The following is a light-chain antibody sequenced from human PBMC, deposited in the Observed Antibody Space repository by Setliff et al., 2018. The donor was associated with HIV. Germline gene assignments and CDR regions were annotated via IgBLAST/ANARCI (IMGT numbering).Light chain of an antibody. CDR2: EVI. V-gene: IGLV2-14*01. J-gene: IGLJ3*02. Sequence: QSVLAQPASVSGSPGQSITISCTGTSSDIGVSTYVSWYQQHPGRAPKLMIFEVINRPSGVSDRFSGSKSGNTASLTISGLQAEDEADYYCSSYKTGNTLVFGGGTKVTV. CDR3: SSYKTGNTLV. CDR1: SSDIGVSTY.